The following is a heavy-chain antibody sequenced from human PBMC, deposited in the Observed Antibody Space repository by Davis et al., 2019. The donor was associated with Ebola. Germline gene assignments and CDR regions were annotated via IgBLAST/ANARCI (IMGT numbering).Heavy chain of an antibody. CDR2: ISGSGKTT. J-gene: IGHJ5*02. V-gene: IGHV3-23*01. CDR1: GFTFSSYW. Sequence: GESLKISCAASGFTFSSYWMSWVRQAPGKGLEWVACISGSGKTTYYADSVEGRFNISRDNSKNTLSLQMNSVRGEDSAVYYCAKDKGFWVPPDWFGPWGQGTLVNVSS. D-gene: IGHD3-16*01. CDR3: AKDKGFWVPPDWFGP.